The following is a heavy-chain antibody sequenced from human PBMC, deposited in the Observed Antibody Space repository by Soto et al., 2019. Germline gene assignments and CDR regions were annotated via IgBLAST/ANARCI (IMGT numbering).Heavy chain of an antibody. CDR1: GFTFSSYS. CDR2: ISSSSSYI. V-gene: IGHV3-21*01. Sequence: GGSLRLSCAASGFTFSSYSMNWVRQAPGKGLEWVSSISSSSSYIYYADSVKGRFTISRDNAKNSLYLQMNSLGAEDTAVYYCARGHDISPIYYYYGMDVWGQGTTVTVSS. CDR3: ARGHDISPIYYYYGMDV. D-gene: IGHD3-9*01. J-gene: IGHJ6*02.